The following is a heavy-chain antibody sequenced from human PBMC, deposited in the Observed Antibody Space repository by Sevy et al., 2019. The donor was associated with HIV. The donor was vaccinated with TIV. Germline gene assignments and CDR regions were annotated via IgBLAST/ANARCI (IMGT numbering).Heavy chain of an antibody. D-gene: IGHD3-22*01. V-gene: IGHV3-33*01. CDR2: IWYDGSKQ. CDR1: GFTFSRYA. J-gene: IGHJ5*02. CDR3: AGEDYHDSSGPYRLGP. Sequence: GGSLRLSCAASGFTFSRYAMQWVRQDPGKGLEWVAVIWYDGSKQYYVDSVKGRFTISRDNSKNILYLQMNSLRVEDTGLYYRAGEDYHDSSGPYRLGPWGQGTLVTVSS.